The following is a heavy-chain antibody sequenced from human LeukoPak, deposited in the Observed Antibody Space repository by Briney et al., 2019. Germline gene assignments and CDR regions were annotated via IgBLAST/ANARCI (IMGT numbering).Heavy chain of an antibody. V-gene: IGHV4-4*07. Sequence: PSETLSLTCTVSGGPISSYYWSWIRQPAGKGLEWIGRIYSTGTTYYKPSLKSRVTMSVDTSHNQFFLKLNSVTAADTAVYYCAREARSGYEGFWSDPWGQGTVVTVSS. D-gene: IGHD5-12*01. CDR2: IYSTGTT. CDR3: AREARSGYEGFWSDP. CDR1: GGPISSYY. J-gene: IGHJ5*02.